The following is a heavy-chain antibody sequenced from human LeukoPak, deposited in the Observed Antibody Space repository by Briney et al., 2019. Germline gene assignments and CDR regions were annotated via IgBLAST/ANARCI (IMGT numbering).Heavy chain of an antibody. D-gene: IGHD4-17*01. Sequence: GGSLRLSCAASGFTLSSYAMSWVRQAPGKGRVGVSAISGSGGSTYYADSVKGRLTISRDNSKNTLYLQTNSLGANDTAVDACAPPATVTTPFDYWGQGTLVTVSS. CDR2: ISGSGGST. V-gene: IGHV3-23*01. CDR3: APPATVTTPFDY. J-gene: IGHJ4*02. CDR1: GFTLSSYA.